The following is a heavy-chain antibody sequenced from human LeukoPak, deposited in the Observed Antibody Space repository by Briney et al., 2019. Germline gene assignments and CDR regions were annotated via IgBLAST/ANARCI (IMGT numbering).Heavy chain of an antibody. CDR1: GASITSISDY. CDR2: IRYSGTT. D-gene: IGHD3-22*01. V-gene: IGHV4-39*01. CDR3: ARHYYGSDVWGYYFDN. J-gene: IGHJ4*02. Sequence: SETLSLTCTISGASITSISDYWGWFRQPPGKGLEWIGSIRYSGTTYHSPSLRSRLTMSIDTSKNQFSLKLSSVTAADTAVYHCARHYYGSDVWGYYFDNRGEGTLVAVSS.